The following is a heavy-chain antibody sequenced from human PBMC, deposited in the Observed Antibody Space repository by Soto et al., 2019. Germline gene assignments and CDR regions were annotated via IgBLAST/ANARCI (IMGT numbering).Heavy chain of an antibody. J-gene: IGHJ6*03. D-gene: IGHD1-1*01. Sequence: GGSLRLSCAASGFTFSTYWMSWVRQAPGKGLEWVANIKRDGTEKYYVDSVKGRFTISRDNAKNSLYLQMNTLRAEDTAVYYCARAISWDDLYYMDVWGKGTTVTVSS. CDR3: ARAISWDDLYYMDV. CDR2: IKRDGTEK. V-gene: IGHV3-7*01. CDR1: GFTFSTYW.